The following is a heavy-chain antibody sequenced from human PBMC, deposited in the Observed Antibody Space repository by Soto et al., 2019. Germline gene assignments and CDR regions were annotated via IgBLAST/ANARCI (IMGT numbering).Heavy chain of an antibody. CDR3: ARMYGGSTLDI. CDR2: MSPKSGNT. D-gene: IGHD5-12*01. CDR1: GYTFIHND. J-gene: IGHJ4*02. V-gene: IGHV1-8*01. Sequence: QVQLEQSGTEVKKPGASVKISCKASGYTFIHNDINWVRQASGLGLEWMGWMSPKSGNTGSAQKFQGRVTMTSDTSITTAYMELTGLTSGDTAIYYCARMYGGSTLDIWGQGSLVVVSS.